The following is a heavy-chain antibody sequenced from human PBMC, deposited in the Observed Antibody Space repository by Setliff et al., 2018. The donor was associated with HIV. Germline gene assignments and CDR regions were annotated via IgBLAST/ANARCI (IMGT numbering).Heavy chain of an antibody. V-gene: IGHV1-69*06. CDR1: GGTFSRDA. CDR3: ATDPGYSSTWYSESFQH. Sequence: SVKVSCKASGGTFSRDAISWVRQAPGQGLEWMGGIISMFGTANYAQKFQGRLTMTEDTSTDTAYMELSSLRSDDTAMYYCATDPGYSSTWYSESFQHWGQGTVVTVSS. D-gene: IGHD6-13*01. J-gene: IGHJ1*01. CDR2: IISMFGTA.